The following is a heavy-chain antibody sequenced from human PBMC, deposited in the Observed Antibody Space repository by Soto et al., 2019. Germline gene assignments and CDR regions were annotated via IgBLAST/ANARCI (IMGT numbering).Heavy chain of an antibody. Sequence: EDQLVESGGGLVQPGGSLRLTCAVSGFSFRSDWMNWVRQAPGKGLEWVAHTNQDGSEKYYLDSVKGRFTIFRDNGKNALDLQMNRLRAEDTGVYYCSGGVGDAIWGQGTLVTVS. V-gene: IGHV3-7*04. CDR3: SGGVGDAI. CDR1: GFSFRSDW. J-gene: IGHJ4*02. D-gene: IGHD1-26*01. CDR2: TNQDGSEK.